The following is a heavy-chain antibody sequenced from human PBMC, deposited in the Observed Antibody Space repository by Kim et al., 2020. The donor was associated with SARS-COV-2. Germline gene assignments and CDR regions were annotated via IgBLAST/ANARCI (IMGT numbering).Heavy chain of an antibody. Sequence: SVKVSCKASGGTFSSYAISWVRQAPGQGLEWMGRIIPILGIANYAQKFQGRVTITADKSTSTAYMELSSLRSEDTAVYYCARDGYSNFLFWGYYYYGMDVWGQGTTVTVSS. CDR3: ARDGYSNFLFWGYYYYGMDV. V-gene: IGHV1-69*04. CDR2: IIPILGIA. CDR1: GGTFSSYA. J-gene: IGHJ6*02. D-gene: IGHD4-4*01.